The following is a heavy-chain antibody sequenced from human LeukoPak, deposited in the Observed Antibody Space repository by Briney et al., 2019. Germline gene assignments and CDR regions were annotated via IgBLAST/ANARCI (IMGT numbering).Heavy chain of an antibody. CDR1: GVSISSYY. Sequence: SETLSLTCTVSGVSISSYYWSWIRQPPGKGLEWIGYIYYSGSTKYNPSLKSRVTISVDTSKNQFCLKLSSVTAADTAVYYCARGGYYYDSSGAPAFFDYWGQGTLVTVSS. D-gene: IGHD3-22*01. CDR2: IYYSGST. CDR3: ARGGYYYDSSGAPAFFDY. J-gene: IGHJ4*02. V-gene: IGHV4-59*01.